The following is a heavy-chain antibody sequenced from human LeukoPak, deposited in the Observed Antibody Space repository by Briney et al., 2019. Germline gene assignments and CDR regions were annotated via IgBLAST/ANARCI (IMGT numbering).Heavy chain of an antibody. Sequence: GESLKISCKGSGYSFTSYWIGWVRQMPGKGLEWMGIIYPGDSDTRYSPSFQGQVTISADKSISTAYLQWSSLKASDTAMYYCARHSLRYFDWPHPEYYYYCYGMDVWGQGTTVTVSS. D-gene: IGHD3-9*01. CDR3: ARHSLRYFDWPHPEYYYYCYGMDV. V-gene: IGHV5-51*01. CDR2: IYPGDSDT. J-gene: IGHJ6*02. CDR1: GYSFTSYW.